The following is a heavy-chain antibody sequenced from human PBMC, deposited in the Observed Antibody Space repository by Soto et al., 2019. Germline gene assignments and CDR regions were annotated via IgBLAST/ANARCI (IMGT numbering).Heavy chain of an antibody. Sequence: GGSLRLSCAASGFTFSTYAMQWVRQGPGKGLEWVAIIADDGYNKYYADSVKGRFTISRDNSKNTLYLQMNSLRPEDSAVYYCARDPRAAAGTGYFQHWGQGTLVTVSS. CDR3: ARDPRAAAGTGYFQH. D-gene: IGHD6-13*01. V-gene: IGHV3-30*04. CDR2: IADDGYNK. CDR1: GFTFSTYA. J-gene: IGHJ1*01.